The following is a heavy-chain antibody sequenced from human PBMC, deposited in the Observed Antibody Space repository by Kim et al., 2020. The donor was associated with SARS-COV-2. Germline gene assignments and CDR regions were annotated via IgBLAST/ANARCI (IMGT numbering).Heavy chain of an antibody. Sequence: SETLSLTCTVSGGSISSGSYYWSWIRQPAGKGLEWIGRIYTSGSTNYNPSLKSRVTISVDTSKNQFSLKLSSVTAADTAVYYCARSKDDYYDSSGYYRNWYFDLWGRGTLVTVSS. CDR2: IYTSGST. CDR3: ARSKDDYYDSSGYYRNWYFDL. V-gene: IGHV4-61*02. J-gene: IGHJ2*01. CDR1: GGSISSGSYY. D-gene: IGHD3-22*01.